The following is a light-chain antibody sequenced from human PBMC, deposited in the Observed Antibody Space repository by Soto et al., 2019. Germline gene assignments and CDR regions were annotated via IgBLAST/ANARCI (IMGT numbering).Light chain of an antibody. CDR1: ISDVGAYNY. V-gene: IGLV2-14*01. CDR3: SSYTSGTTPYV. CDR2: AVS. J-gene: IGLJ1*01. Sequence: QSALTQPASVSGSPGQSITISCTGTISDVGAYNYVSWYQHHPGKAPKLMIFAVSNRPSGISNRFSGSKSGNTASLTISGLQAEAEADYYCSSYTSGTTPYVFGTGTKVTVL.